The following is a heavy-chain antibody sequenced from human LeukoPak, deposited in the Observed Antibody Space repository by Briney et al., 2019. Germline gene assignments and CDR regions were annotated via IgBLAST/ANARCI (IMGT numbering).Heavy chain of an antibody. J-gene: IGHJ4*02. Sequence: GASVKVSCKASGYTFTSYGISWVRQAPGQGLEWMGWISAYNGNTNYAQKFQGRVTITADESTSTAYMELSSLRSEDTAVYYCAGGYSSGWFGYWGQGTLVTVSS. V-gene: IGHV1-18*01. CDR2: ISAYNGNT. CDR3: AGGYSSGWFGY. CDR1: GYTFTSYG. D-gene: IGHD6-19*01.